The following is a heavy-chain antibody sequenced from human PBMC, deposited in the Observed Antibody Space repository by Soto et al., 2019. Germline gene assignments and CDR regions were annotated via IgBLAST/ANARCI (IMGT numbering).Heavy chain of an antibody. CDR2: TKNKANRYTT. CDR1: GFTLSDHY. D-gene: IGHD1-26*01. CDR3: ARWVSGSPDN. J-gene: IGHJ4*02. V-gene: IGHV3-72*01. Sequence: EVQLVESGGGLVQPGGSLRLDCAASGFTLSDHYMDWVRQAPGKGLEWVGRTKNKANRYTTEYAASVNGRFTISRDDSKNSLYLQMKSLKTEDTAVYYCARWVSGSPDNWGQGTLVTVSS.